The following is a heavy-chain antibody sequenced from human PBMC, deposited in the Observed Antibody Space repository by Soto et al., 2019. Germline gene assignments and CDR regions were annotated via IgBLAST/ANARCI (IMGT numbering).Heavy chain of an antibody. CDR1: GYSFTSYW. Sequence: PGESLKISCKGSGYSFTSYWIGWVRQMPGKGLEWMGIIYPGDSDTRYSPSFQGQVTISADKSISTAYLQWSSLKASDTAMYYCARNLAAGKYYFGMDVWGQGTTVTVSS. CDR2: IYPGDSDT. V-gene: IGHV5-51*01. J-gene: IGHJ6*02. CDR3: ARNLAAGKYYFGMDV. D-gene: IGHD6-13*01.